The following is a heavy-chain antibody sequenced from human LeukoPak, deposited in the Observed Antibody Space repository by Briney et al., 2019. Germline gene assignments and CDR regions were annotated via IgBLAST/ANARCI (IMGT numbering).Heavy chain of an antibody. CDR3: ARVFPFDGHHPNSYYFDY. J-gene: IGHJ4*02. CDR2: IYFTGST. Sequence: SETPSLTCTVSGGSISSYYWSWIRQPPGKGLEWIGYIYFTGSTKYNSSLKSRVTISLDTSKNQFSLQLSSVTAADTAMYYCARVFPFDGHHPNSYYFDYWGQGTLVTVSS. D-gene: IGHD2-21*01. V-gene: IGHV4-59*01. CDR1: GGSISSYY.